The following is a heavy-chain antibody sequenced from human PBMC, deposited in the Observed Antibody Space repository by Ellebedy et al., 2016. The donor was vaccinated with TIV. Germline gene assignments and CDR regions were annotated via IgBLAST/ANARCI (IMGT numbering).Heavy chain of an antibody. CDR1: GFPFSSSW. D-gene: IGHD1-1*01. J-gene: IGHJ2*01. V-gene: IGHV3-7*03. Sequence: PGGSLRLSCGASGFPFSSSWMSRVRQAPGKGLEWVANINQDGSVKNYVDSVKGRFTLSRDNSNNTLYLQLNSLRAEDTALFYCARIQTNWYFNLWGRGTLVTVSS. CDR2: INQDGSVK. CDR3: ARIQTNWYFNL.